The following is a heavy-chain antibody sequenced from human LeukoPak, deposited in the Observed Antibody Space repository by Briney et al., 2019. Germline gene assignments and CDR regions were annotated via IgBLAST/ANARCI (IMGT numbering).Heavy chain of an antibody. D-gene: IGHD5-24*01. CDR2: IRSKANNYAT. J-gene: IGHJ3*01. Sequence: SGGSLRLSCAASGFTFSGSSMHWVRQASGKGLEWVGRIRSKANNYATAYAASVKGRFTISRDDSKNTVYLQMNSLKTEDTAIYYCTPWQSDAFDFWGQGTMVTVSS. CDR1: GFTFSGSS. CDR3: TPWQSDAFDF. V-gene: IGHV3-73*01.